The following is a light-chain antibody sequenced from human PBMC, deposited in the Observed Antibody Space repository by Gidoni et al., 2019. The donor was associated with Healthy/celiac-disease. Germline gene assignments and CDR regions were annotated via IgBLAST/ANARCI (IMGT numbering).Light chain of an antibody. CDR3: QQFNSYPLT. J-gene: IGKJ4*01. Sequence: AIQLTQSPSSLSACVGDSVTSTCRASQGISSALAWYQQKQGKAPKLLIYNASSLESGVPSRFSGSGSGTDFTLTISSLQPEDFATYYCQQFNSYPLTFGGGTQVEIK. CDR1: QGISSA. CDR2: NAS. V-gene: IGKV1-13*02.